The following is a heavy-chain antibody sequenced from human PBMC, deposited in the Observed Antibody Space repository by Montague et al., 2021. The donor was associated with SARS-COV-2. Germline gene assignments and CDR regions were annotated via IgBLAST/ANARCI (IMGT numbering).Heavy chain of an antibody. CDR1: GDSVSSNSAT. CDR2: TYYRSMWKS. V-gene: IGHV6-1*01. D-gene: IGHD6-13*01. J-gene: IGHJ4*02. Sequence: CVISGDSVSSNSATWNWIRPSPSRGLEWLGRTYYRSMWKSDYARSVKSRIAINPDTSKNQFSLQLSSVTPEDTALYYCVRGIEAAGSYDYWGQGTLVTVSS. CDR3: VRGIEAAGSYDY.